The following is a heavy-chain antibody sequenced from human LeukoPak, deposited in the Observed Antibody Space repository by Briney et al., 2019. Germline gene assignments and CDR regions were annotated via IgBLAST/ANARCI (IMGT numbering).Heavy chain of an antibody. Sequence: PGGSLRLSCAASGFTFSSYAMHWVRQAPGKGLEWVAVISYDGSNKYYADSVKGRFTISRDNSKNTLYLQMNSLRAEDTAVYYCAKAKSSGITMIVAVLYLDYWGQGTLVTVSS. CDR2: ISYDGSNK. J-gene: IGHJ4*02. V-gene: IGHV3-30-3*01. CDR3: AKAKSSGITMIVAVLYLDY. D-gene: IGHD3-22*01. CDR1: GFTFSSYA.